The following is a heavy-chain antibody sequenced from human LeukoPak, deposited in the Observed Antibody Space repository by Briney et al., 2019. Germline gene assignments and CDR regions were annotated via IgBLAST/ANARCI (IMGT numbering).Heavy chain of an antibody. CDR1: GFTVSVDY. J-gene: IGHJ4*02. V-gene: IGHV3-21*01. CDR3: ARRDIVAAYFDF. Sequence: GGSLTLSCAASGFTVSVDYLAWVRQAPGKGLEWVSSISGSSSYIYYADSVKGRFTISRDNAKNSLYLQMNSLRAEDTAVYYCARRDIVAAYFDFWGQGTLVTVSS. CDR2: ISGSSSYI. D-gene: IGHD5-12*01.